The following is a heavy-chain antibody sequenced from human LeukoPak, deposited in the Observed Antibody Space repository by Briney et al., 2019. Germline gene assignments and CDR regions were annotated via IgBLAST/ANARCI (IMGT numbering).Heavy chain of an antibody. CDR2: ISVSADST. D-gene: IGHD1-14*01. Sequence: GSLRLSCAASGFTFSSYTMNWVRQAPGKGLEWVSGISVSADSTFYADSVKGRFTISRDNSKNTLYLQVNSLRDEDTAVYYCARRKTYDYWGQGTLVTVSS. CDR1: GFTFSSYT. V-gene: IGHV3-23*01. CDR3: ARRKTYDY. J-gene: IGHJ4*02.